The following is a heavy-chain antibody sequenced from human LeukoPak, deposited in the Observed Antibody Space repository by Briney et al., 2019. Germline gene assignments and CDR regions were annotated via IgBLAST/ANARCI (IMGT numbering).Heavy chain of an antibody. Sequence: PSETLSLTCTVSGGSISSYYWSWIRQPPGKGLEWIGYIYYSGSTNYNPSLKSRVTTSVDTSKNQFSLKLSSVTAADTAVYYCARAPRRDGYKLFDYWGQGTLVTVSS. D-gene: IGHD5-12*01. J-gene: IGHJ4*02. V-gene: IGHV4-59*01. CDR1: GGSISSYY. CDR3: ARAPRRDGYKLFDY. CDR2: IYYSGST.